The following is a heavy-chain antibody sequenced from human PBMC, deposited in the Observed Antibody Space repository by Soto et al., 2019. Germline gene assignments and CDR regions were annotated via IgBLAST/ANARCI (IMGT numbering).Heavy chain of an antibody. D-gene: IGHD3-10*01. J-gene: IGHJ6*02. CDR2: IYPGDSDT. Sequence: PGESLKISCKGSGYSFTSYWIGWVRQMPGKGLECMGIIYPGDSDTRYSPSFQGQVSISADKSISTAYLQWSSLKASDTAMYYCAGGGVRGVITRTRDYYGMGVWGQGTTVTVSS. V-gene: IGHV5-51*01. CDR3: AGGGVRGVITRTRDYYGMGV. CDR1: GYSFTSYW.